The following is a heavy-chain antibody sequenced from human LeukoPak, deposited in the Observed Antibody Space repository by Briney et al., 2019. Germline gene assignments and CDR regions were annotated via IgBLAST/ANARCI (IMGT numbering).Heavy chain of an antibody. Sequence: SETLSLTCAVHGGSFSGYYWSWIRQPPGKGLEWIGEINHSGSTNYNPSLKSRVTISVDTSKNQFSLKLSSVTAADTAVYYCARGKGSIWFDPWGQGTLVTVSS. CDR1: GGSFSGYY. CDR2: INHSGST. CDR3: ARGKGSIWFDP. J-gene: IGHJ5*02. V-gene: IGHV4-34*01.